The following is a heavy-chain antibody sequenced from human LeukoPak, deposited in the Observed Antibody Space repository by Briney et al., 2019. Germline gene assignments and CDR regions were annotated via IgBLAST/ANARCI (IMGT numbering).Heavy chain of an antibody. J-gene: IGHJ4*02. CDR2: IKQDGSEK. V-gene: IGHV3-7*01. Sequence: GGSLRLSCAASGFTFSSYWMSWVRQAPGKGLEWVANIKQDGSEKNYVTSVKGRFTISRDNAKNSLYLQMNSLRAEDSGVYYCAKDYGLEWGQGTLVTVSS. CDR3: AKDYGLE. D-gene: IGHD4-17*01. CDR1: GFTFSSYW.